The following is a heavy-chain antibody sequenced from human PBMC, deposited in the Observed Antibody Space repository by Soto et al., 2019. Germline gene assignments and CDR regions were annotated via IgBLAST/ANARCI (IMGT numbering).Heavy chain of an antibody. V-gene: IGHV3-21*04. D-gene: IGHD2-15*01. CDR3: ARARGHPYRYCSGDQCYSPYFDY. CDR1: GFTFSSYS. CDR2: ISSSSSYI. J-gene: IGHJ4*02. Sequence: GGSLRLSCAASGFTFSSYSMNWVRQAPGKGLEWVSSISSSSSYIYYADSVKGRFTISRDNAKNSLYLQMNSLRAEDTAVYYCARARGHPYRYCSGDQCYSPYFDYWGQGTLVTVSS.